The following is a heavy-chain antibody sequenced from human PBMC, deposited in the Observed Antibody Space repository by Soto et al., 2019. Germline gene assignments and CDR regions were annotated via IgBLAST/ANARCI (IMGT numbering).Heavy chain of an antibody. J-gene: IGHJ4*02. CDR3: VAAAVFRGAHVED. Sequence: QVQLVQSGAEVKKPGASVKLSCTASGYTFTSYVFHWVRQAPGQRLEWMGWISAVNGVTKYSQTPQGRVTLTINTTATIAYVDLTSLRSEDTPVYYCVAAAVFRGAHVEDWGQRTLVTVSS. V-gene: IGHV1-3*01. D-gene: IGHD3-10*01. CDR2: ISAVNGVT. CDR1: GYTFTSYV.